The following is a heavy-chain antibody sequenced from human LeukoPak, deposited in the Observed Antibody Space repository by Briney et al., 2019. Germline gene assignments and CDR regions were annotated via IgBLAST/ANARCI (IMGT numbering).Heavy chain of an antibody. V-gene: IGHV4-59*01. D-gene: IGHD6-19*01. CDR3: ARVVVAVAGPHYYYAMDV. J-gene: IGHJ6*02. CDR1: GGSFSTYY. Sequence: SETLSLTCTVSGGSFSTYYWSWIRQPPGKRLEWIGYIYYRGSTNYNPSLQSRVTISVDTSKNQFSLKLNSVTAADTAVYYCARVVVAVAGPHYYYAMDVWGQGTTVTVSS. CDR2: IYYRGST.